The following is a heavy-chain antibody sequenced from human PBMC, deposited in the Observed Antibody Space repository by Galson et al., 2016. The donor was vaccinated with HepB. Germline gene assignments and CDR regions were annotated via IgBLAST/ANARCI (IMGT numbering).Heavy chain of an antibody. CDR3: ARGGGRGNYAEKLDY. J-gene: IGHJ4*02. V-gene: IGHV3-53*01. CDR1: GFPVSSNP. CDR2: IYNADNT. Sequence: SLRLSCAVSGFPVSSNPMSWVRQTPGKGLVWVSAIYNADNTDYADSVKGRFTINRDNSKNILYLQMNSLRVEDTALYYRARGGGRGNYAEKLDYWGLGTLVAVSS. D-gene: IGHD1-7*01.